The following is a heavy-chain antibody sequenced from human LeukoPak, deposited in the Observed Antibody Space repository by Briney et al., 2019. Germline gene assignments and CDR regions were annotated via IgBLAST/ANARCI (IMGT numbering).Heavy chain of an antibody. Sequence: RGSLRLSCAASGFTFSSYWMSWVRQAPGKGLEWVANIEQVGGEKYYVDSVKGRFTISRDNAKNSLYLQINSLRAEDTAVYYCARTGGISAYDYWGQGTLVTVSS. D-gene: IGHD2-21*01. CDR3: ARTGGISAYDY. J-gene: IGHJ4*02. CDR1: GFTFSSYW. V-gene: IGHV3-7*01. CDR2: IEQVGGEK.